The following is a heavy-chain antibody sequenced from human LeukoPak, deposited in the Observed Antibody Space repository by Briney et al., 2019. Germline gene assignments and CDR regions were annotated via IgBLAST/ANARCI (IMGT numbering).Heavy chain of an antibody. CDR2: IYYSGST. Sequence: SETLSLTCTVSGGSISSSSYYWGWIRQPPGKGLEWIGSIYYSGSTYYNPSLKSRVTISVDTSKNQFSLKLSSVTAADTAVYYCARGTGYDSSGSLDYWGQGTLVTVSS. J-gene: IGHJ4*02. D-gene: IGHD3-22*01. CDR3: ARGTGYDSSGSLDY. V-gene: IGHV4-39*07. CDR1: GGSISSSSYY.